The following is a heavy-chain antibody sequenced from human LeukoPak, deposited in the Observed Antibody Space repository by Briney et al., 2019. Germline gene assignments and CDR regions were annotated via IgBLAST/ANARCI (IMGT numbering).Heavy chain of an antibody. V-gene: IGHV4-59*08. D-gene: IGHD3-22*01. CDR1: GGSISNYY. J-gene: IGHJ4*02. Sequence: SETLSLTCTVSGGSISNYYWSWIRQPSGKGLEWIGYIYYSGSTRYNPSLRSRVIISVDTSKNQFSLKLNSVTAADTAVYYCARHRYDYDSSGYFDYWGQGTQVTVSS. CDR3: ARHRYDYDSSGYFDY. CDR2: IYYSGST.